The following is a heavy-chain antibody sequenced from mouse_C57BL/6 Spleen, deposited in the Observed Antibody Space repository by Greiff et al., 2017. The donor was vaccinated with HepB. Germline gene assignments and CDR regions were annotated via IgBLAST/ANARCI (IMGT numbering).Heavy chain of an antibody. CDR3: ARGAQATFAMDY. J-gene: IGHJ4*01. D-gene: IGHD3-2*02. CDR1: GYSITSGYD. Sequence: EVQLQQSGPGMVKPSQSLSLTCTVTGYSITSGYDWHWIRHFPGNKLEWMGYISYSGSTNYNPSLKSRISITHDTSKNHFFLKLNSVTTEDTATYYCARGAQATFAMDYWGQGTSVTVSS. CDR2: ISYSGST. V-gene: IGHV3-1*01.